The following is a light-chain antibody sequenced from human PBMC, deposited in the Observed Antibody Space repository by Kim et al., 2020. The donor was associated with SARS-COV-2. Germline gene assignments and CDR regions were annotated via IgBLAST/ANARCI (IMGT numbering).Light chain of an antibody. J-gene: IGLJ3*02. V-gene: IGLV3-21*04. CDR1: NIGRKS. Sequence: ARGQRATITCRGKNIGRKSVQWYQQKPGQAPPVVIYYNRDRPGGIPERFSGADSGNADTLTISGVEDGDETVYYCQVRDSPSDHLVFGGGTRLTVL. CDR3: QVRDSPSDHLV. CDR2: YNR.